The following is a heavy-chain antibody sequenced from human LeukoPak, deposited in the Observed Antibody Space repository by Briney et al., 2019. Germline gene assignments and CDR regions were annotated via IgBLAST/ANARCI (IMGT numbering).Heavy chain of an antibody. D-gene: IGHD2-21*02. Sequence: ASVKVSCKASGYTFTGYYMHWVRQAPGQGLEWMGWINPNSGGTNYAQKFQGRVTMTRDTSIRTAYMELSRLRSDDTAVYYCARDQAYCGGDCYYYYYGMDVWGQGTTVTVSS. CDR1: GYTFTGYY. V-gene: IGHV1-2*02. J-gene: IGHJ6*02. CDR2: INPNSGGT. CDR3: ARDQAYCGGDCYYYYYGMDV.